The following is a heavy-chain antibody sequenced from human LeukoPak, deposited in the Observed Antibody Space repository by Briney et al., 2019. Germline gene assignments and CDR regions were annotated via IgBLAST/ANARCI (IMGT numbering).Heavy chain of an antibody. CDR1: GFTFSSYW. Sequence: PGGSLRLSCAASGFTFSSYWMSWVRRTPGKGLEWVASIKEDGSVKYYVDSVKGRFSLSRDNAKNSMYLQLNSLRAEDTAVYYCARLAIVGTWFDDWGQGTLVTVSS. CDR3: ARLAIVGTWFDD. D-gene: IGHD1-26*01. J-gene: IGHJ4*02. CDR2: IKEDGSVK. V-gene: IGHV3-7*01.